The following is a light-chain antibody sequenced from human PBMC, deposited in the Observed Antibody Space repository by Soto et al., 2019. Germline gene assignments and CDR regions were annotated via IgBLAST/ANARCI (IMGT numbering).Light chain of an antibody. CDR3: SSYTSSSKV. Sequence: QSALTQPASESGSPGQSITISCTGTSSDVGGYNYVSWYQQHPGKAPKLMIYDVSNRPSGVSNRFSGSKSGNTASLTISGLQAEDEADYYCSSYTSSSKVFGTGTKLTVL. V-gene: IGLV2-14*01. CDR2: DVS. J-gene: IGLJ1*01. CDR1: SSDVGGYNY.